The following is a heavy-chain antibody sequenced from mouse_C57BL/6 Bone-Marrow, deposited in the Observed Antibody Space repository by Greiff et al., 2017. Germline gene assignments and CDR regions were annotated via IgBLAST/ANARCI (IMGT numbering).Heavy chain of an antibody. CDR3: AKHADYSNYSYWYFDV. Sequence: QVQLQQSGPGLVAPSQSLSITCTVSGFSLTSYGVDWVRQPPGQGLEWLGVIWGGGSTNYNSALMSRLSISKDNSKGQVFLKMNSLQTDDTAMYYCAKHADYSNYSYWYFDVWGTGTTVTVSS. J-gene: IGHJ1*03. V-gene: IGHV2-9*01. D-gene: IGHD2-5*01. CDR1: GFSLTSYG. CDR2: IWGGGST.